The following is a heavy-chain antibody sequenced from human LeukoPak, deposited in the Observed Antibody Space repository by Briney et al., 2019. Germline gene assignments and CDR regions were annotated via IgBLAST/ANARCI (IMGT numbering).Heavy chain of an antibody. CDR3: APGVYDP. D-gene: IGHD7-27*01. Sequence: PGRSLRLSCAASGFTFSSYAMHWVRQAPGKGLEWVAVISYDGSNKYYADSVKGRFTISRDNSKNTLYLQMNSLRAEDTAVYYCAPGVYDPWGQGTLVTVSS. V-gene: IGHV3-30*04. J-gene: IGHJ5*02. CDR1: GFTFSSYA. CDR2: ISYDGSNK.